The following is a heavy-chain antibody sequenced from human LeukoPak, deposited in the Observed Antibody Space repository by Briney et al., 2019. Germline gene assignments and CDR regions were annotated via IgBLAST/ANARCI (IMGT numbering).Heavy chain of an antibody. J-gene: IGHJ3*02. V-gene: IGHV3-23*01. CDR2: ISGSGGST. CDR3: ANSIMITFGGVIALGDAFDI. Sequence: GGSLRLSCAASGFTFSSYAMSWVRQAPGKWLEWVSAISGSGGSTYYADSGKGGFTISRDNSKNTLYLQMNSLRDEDTAVYYCANSIMITFGGVIALGDAFDIWGQGTMVTASS. CDR1: GFTFSSYA. D-gene: IGHD3-16*02.